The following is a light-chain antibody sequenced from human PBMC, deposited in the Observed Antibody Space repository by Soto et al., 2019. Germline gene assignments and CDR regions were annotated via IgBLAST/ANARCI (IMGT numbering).Light chain of an antibody. J-gene: IGKJ2*01. Sequence: EIVMTQSPATLSVSPGERATLSCSASQSVSSNLAWYQQKPGQAPRLLIYGASTRATGIPARFSGSGSGTEVTLTNSSLQTEDVAVYYCQQYNNWPPYTFGQGTKLEIK. CDR1: QSVSSN. V-gene: IGKV3-15*01. CDR3: QQYNNWPPYT. CDR2: GAS.